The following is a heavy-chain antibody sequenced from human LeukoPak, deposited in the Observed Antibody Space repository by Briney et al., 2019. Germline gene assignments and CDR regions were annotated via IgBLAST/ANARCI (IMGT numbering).Heavy chain of an antibody. CDR2: IYYSGST. Sequence: SETLSLTCSVSGGSIASGAYFWSWIRQPPGKGLEWIGYIYYSGSTYYNPSLKSRVTISLDTSKNQFSLKLSSVTAADPAVYYCARYYGSGGYPFDYWGPGTLVTVSS. V-gene: IGHV4-30-4*01. CDR1: GGSIASGAYF. J-gene: IGHJ4*02. CDR3: ARYYGSGGYPFDY. D-gene: IGHD3-10*01.